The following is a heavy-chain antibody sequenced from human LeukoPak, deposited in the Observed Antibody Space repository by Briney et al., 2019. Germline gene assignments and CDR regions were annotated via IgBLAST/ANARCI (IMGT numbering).Heavy chain of an antibody. V-gene: IGHV2-70*04. CDR2: IDWDDDK. D-gene: IGHD1-26*01. Sequence: SGPALVKPTQTLTLTCTFSGFSLSTSGMRVSWIRQPPGKALEWLARIDWDDDKFYNTSLKTRLTISKDTSKNQVVLTMTNMDPVDTATYYCAQTPYSGNYVDYWGQGTLVTVSS. J-gene: IGHJ4*02. CDR1: GFSLSTSGMR. CDR3: AQTPYSGNYVDY.